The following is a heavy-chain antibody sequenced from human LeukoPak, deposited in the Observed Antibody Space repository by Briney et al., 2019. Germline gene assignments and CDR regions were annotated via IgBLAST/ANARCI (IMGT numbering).Heavy chain of an antibody. V-gene: IGHV3-23*01. CDR3: ARGLGSGNSHWIDP. CDR2: ISAGADVI. CDR1: GFSFRDYP. D-gene: IGHD3-10*01. J-gene: IGHJ5*02. Sequence: GGSLRLSCEAAGFSFRDYPMGWVRRASGKRLEWVSGISAGADVIFYADPVKGRFTISRDNSKNTLYLQMNSLRAEDSAEYYCARGLGSGNSHWIDPWGQGTLVTVSS.